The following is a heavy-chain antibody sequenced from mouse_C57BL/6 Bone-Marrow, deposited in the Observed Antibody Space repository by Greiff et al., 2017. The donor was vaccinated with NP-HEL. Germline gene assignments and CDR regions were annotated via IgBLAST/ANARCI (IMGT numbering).Heavy chain of an antibody. CDR2: IYPRSGNT. CDR3: ADRHYYGSSYVTWLAY. J-gene: IGHJ3*01. CDR1: GYTFTSYG. V-gene: IGHV1-81*01. D-gene: IGHD1-1*01. Sequence: QVQLQQSGAELARPGASVKLSCKASGYTFTSYGISWVKQRTGQGLEWIGEIYPRSGNTYYNAKFKGKATLTADKSSSTAYMELRSLTSEDSAVYFCADRHYYGSSYVTWLAYGGQGTLVTVSA.